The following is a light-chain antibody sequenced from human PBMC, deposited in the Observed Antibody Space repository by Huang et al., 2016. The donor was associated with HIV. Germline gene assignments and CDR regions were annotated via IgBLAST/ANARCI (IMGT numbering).Light chain of an antibody. CDR2: WAS. J-gene: IGKJ2*01. CDR3: QQYDNTPLT. CDR1: QSLLYSSNNKNY. Sequence: DIVMTQSPDSLAVSLGERATINCKSSQSLLYSSNNKNYLAWYQQNPGQPPKLLIYWASSRESGVPDRFTGSGSGKVFTLTISSLQAEDVAVYYCQQYDNTPLTFGQGTKLEIK. V-gene: IGKV4-1*01.